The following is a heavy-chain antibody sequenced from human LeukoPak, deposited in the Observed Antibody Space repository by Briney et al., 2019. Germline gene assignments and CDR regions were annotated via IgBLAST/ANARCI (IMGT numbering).Heavy chain of an antibody. CDR3: ARTTSGDYYDSRGYRLGYFDY. Sequence: SETLSLTCAVYSGSYSGYYRSWICQPRGKGLEWIGEINHSGSTNYNPSLKSRVTISVDTSKNQFSLKLSSVTAADTAVYYCARTTSGDYYDSRGYRLGYFDYWGQGTLVTVSS. J-gene: IGHJ4*02. D-gene: IGHD3-22*01. CDR2: INHSGST. CDR1: SGSYSGYY. V-gene: IGHV4-34*01.